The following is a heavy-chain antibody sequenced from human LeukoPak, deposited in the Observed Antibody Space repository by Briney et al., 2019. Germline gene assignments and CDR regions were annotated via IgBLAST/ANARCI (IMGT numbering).Heavy chain of an antibody. CDR2: IIPIFGTA. CDR3: ARVMIDGFDP. J-gene: IGHJ5*02. Sequence: SVKVSCKASGGTFSSYAMSGVRQTPGQGLEWMGGIIPIFGTANYAQKFQGRVTITADESTSTAYMELSSLRSEDTAVYYCARVMIDGFDPWGQGTLVTVSS. V-gene: IGHV1-69*13. CDR1: GGTFSSYA. D-gene: IGHD3-22*01.